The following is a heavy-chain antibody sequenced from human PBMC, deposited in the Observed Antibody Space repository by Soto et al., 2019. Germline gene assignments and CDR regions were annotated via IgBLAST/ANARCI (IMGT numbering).Heavy chain of an antibody. CDR1: GGSVSGASYY. CDR2: INHGGAA. CDR3: ARASYYYDSSGLI. Sequence: SETLSLTCTVSGGSVSGASYYWSWIRQPPGKGLEWIGNINHGGAANYNPSLKSRVTISVDTSKNQFSLKLSSVTAADTAVYYCARASYYYDSSGLIWGQGTMVTVSS. D-gene: IGHD3-22*01. J-gene: IGHJ3*02. V-gene: IGHV4-61*01.